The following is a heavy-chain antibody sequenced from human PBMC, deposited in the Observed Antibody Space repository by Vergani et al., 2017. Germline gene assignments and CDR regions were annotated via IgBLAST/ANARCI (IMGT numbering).Heavy chain of an antibody. CDR1: GGTFSNNA. V-gene: IGHV1-46*03. CDR3: AREPPLTGFFDY. J-gene: IGHJ4*02. CDR2: ISPDGFST. D-gene: IGHD3-9*01. Sequence: QVQLVQSGAEVKKPGSSMKVSCKASGGTFSNNAISWVRQAPEQGLEWVGVISPDGFSTFYAQKFQGRVTITRDTSTSTVYVEVTSLRSDDTAVYYCAREPPLTGFFDYWGQGTLVTVSS.